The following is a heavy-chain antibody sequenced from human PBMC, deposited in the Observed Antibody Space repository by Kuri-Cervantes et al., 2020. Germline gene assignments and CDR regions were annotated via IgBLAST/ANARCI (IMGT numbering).Heavy chain of an antibody. CDR1: GFTVSSHY. CDR2: IFSGGFGGTT. D-gene: IGHD1-14*01. V-gene: IGHV3-53*01. CDR3: ARGRTNFDY. Sequence: GGSLRLSCAASGFTVSSHYMNWVRQAPGRGLEWVAVIFSGGFGGTTYYADSVKGRFTISRDNAKNSLYLQMNSLRAEDTAVYYCARGRTNFDYWGQGTLVTVSS. J-gene: IGHJ4*02.